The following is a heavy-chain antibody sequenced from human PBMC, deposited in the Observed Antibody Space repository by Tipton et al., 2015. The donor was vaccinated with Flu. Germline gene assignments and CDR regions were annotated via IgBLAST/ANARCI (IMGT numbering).Heavy chain of an antibody. CDR3: AKAIDYGPSYYFDY. V-gene: IGHV3-9*01. J-gene: IGHJ4*02. CDR2: ISWNSVNI. D-gene: IGHD4-17*01. CDR1: GFTFDAYA. Sequence: RSLRLSCAASGFTFDAYAMYWVRQAPGKGLERVSGISWNSVNIDYVDSVRGRFTISRDNAKNSLYLHMNSLRVEDTALYYCAKAIDYGPSYYFDYWGQGTLVTVSS.